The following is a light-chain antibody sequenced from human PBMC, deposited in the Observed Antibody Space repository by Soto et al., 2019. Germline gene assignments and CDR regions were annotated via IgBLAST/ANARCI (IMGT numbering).Light chain of an antibody. CDR2: GAS. CDR3: QQTYDTPST. J-gene: IGKJ1*01. CDR1: QTISTY. V-gene: IGKV1-39*01. Sequence: DIQMTQSPSSLFASVGDRVTIACRARQTISTYLNWYQQKPGKAPKLLIFGASTLQSGVPSRFSGSGSGTEFILTISSLQREDFATYYCQQTYDTPSTFGQGTKLDIK.